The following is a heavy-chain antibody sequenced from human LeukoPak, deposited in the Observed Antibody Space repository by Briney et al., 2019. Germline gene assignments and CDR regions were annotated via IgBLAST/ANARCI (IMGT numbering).Heavy chain of an antibody. V-gene: IGHV6-1*01. D-gene: IGHD2-2*01. CDR3: ARRLTQYDCFDP. Sequence: SQTLSLTCAISGDSVSSNSVTWNWIRQSPSRGLERLGRTYYRSTWYNDYAVSVRGRITVNPGTSKNQFSLHLNSVTPEDTAVYYCARRLTQYDCFDPWGQGILVTVSS. J-gene: IGHJ5*02. CDR2: TYYRSTWYN. CDR1: GDSVSSNSVT.